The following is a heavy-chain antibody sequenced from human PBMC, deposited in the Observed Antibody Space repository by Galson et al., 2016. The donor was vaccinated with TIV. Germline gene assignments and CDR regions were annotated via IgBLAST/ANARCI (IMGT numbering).Heavy chain of an antibody. Sequence: ETLSLTCTVSGGSISGYYWSWIRQPPGKGLEWIGYIYYTGTTHYSPSLKSRVTISVDMSKNQFSLHLNSVTAADTAVYYCARTAYWSGYEDFWGQGTLVTVSS. V-gene: IGHV4-59*01. CDR1: GGSISGYY. D-gene: IGHD3-3*01. J-gene: IGHJ4*02. CDR3: ARTAYWSGYEDF. CDR2: IYYTGTT.